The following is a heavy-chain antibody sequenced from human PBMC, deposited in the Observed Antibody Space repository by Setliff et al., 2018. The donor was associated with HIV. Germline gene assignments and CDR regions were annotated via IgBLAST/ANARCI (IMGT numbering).Heavy chain of an antibody. D-gene: IGHD3-10*01. J-gene: IGHJ6*03. CDR3: ARDYYDDTYYSPGIYYLYYMDV. V-gene: IGHV4-4*02. CDR1: GGSIMTGDW. Sequence: SETLSLTCAVSGGSIMTGDWWSWVRQSPGKGLEWIGEISHSGSTNYNPPLRSRVTMSVDKSNNQFSLKLSSVTAADTAVYYCARDYYDDTYYSPGIYYLYYMDVWGKGTTVTVSS. CDR2: ISHSGST.